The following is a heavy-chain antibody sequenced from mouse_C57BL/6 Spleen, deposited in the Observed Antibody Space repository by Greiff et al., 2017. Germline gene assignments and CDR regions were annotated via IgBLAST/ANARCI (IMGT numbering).Heavy chain of an antibody. CDR3: ARSYYSNGAMDY. Sequence: QVQLQQPGAELVKPGASVKLSCKASGYTFTSYWMHWVKQRPGQGLEWLGMIHPNSGSTNYNEKFKSKATLTVDKSSSTAYMQLSSLTSEDSAVYYCARSYYSNGAMDYWGQGTSVTVSS. CDR2: IHPNSGST. D-gene: IGHD2-5*01. J-gene: IGHJ4*01. CDR1: GYTFTSYW. V-gene: IGHV1-64*01.